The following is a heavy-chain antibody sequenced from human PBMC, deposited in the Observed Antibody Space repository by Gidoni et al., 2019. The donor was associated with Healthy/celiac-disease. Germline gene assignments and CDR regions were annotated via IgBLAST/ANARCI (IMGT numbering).Heavy chain of an antibody. D-gene: IGHD4-4*01. Sequence: ERRRVESGGGLGKPGGSLRLSWAASGFTFSSYGMNRVRQAPGKGLEWVSSISSSSSYIYYSDSVKGRFTISRDNAKNSLYLQMNSLRAEDPAVYYCARVAVTTEWWFDPWGQGTLVTVSS. CDR2: ISSSSSYI. V-gene: IGHV3-21*01. CDR1: GFTFSSYG. CDR3: ARVAVTTEWWFDP. J-gene: IGHJ5*02.